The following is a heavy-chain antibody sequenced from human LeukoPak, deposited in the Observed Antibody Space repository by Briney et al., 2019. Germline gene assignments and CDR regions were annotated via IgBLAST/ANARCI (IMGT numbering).Heavy chain of an antibody. CDR1: GGSFSGYY. Sequence: PSETLSLTCAVYGGSFSGYYWSWIRQPPGKGLEWIGEINHSGSTNYNPSLKSRVTISVDTSKNQFSLKLSSMTAADTAVYYCARGRSEVDYDFWSGLYYYYMDVWGKGTTVTVSS. CDR2: INHSGST. J-gene: IGHJ6*03. V-gene: IGHV4-34*01. CDR3: ARGRSEVDYDFWSGLYYYYMDV. D-gene: IGHD3-3*01.